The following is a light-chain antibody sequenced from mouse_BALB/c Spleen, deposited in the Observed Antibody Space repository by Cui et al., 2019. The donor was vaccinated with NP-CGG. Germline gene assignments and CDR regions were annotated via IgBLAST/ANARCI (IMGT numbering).Light chain of an antibody. J-gene: IGLJ1*01. CDR1: TGAVTTNNY. V-gene: IGLV1*01. Sequence: QAVVTPESALTTSPGETVTLTCRSSTGAVTTNNYANWVHEKPDHLFTGLIGGTNNRAPGVPARFSGSLIGDKAALTITGAQTEDEAIYFCALWYSNHWVFDGGTKLTVL. CDR3: ALWYSNHWV. CDR2: GTN.